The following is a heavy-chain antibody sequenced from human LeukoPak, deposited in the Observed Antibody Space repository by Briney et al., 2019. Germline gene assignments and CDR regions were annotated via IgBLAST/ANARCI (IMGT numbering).Heavy chain of an antibody. CDR3: ARVARLGRFDP. CDR2: IYTSGST. Sequence: SETLSLTCTVSGGSISSGNYYWSWSRQPAGKGLEWIGRIYTSGSTNYNPSLKSRVAISLDTSKNQFSLKMSSVTAADTAVYYCARVARLGRFDPWGQGTLVTVSS. CDR1: GGSISSGNYY. J-gene: IGHJ5*02. D-gene: IGHD5-12*01. V-gene: IGHV4-61*02.